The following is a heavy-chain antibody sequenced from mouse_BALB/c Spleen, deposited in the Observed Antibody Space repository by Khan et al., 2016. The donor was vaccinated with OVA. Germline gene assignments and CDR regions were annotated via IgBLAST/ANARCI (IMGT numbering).Heavy chain of an antibody. CDR3: ANDRGYYAVDY. J-gene: IGHJ4*01. CDR1: GFSLTSYG. Sequence: QVQLQQSGPGLVAPSQRLSITCTVSGFSLTSYGVSWVRQPPGKGLEWLGVIWGDGNTNFPSALRSRLSISKDNSKSQVFLKLNSLPTDDTATYYCANDRGYYAVDYWGQGTSVTVSS. V-gene: IGHV2-3*01. CDR2: IWGDGNT.